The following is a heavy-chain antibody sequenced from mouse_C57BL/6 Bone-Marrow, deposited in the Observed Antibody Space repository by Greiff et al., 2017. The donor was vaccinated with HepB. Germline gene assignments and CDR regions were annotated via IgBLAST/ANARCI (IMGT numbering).Heavy chain of an antibody. CDR1: GFTFSDYG. CDR2: ISSGSSTI. V-gene: IGHV5-17*01. CDR3: ARPVTTVTSYAMDY. D-gene: IGHD1-1*01. J-gene: IGHJ4*01. Sequence: EVKLVESGGGLVKPGGSLKLSCAASGFTFSDYGMHWVRQAPEKGLEWVAYISSGSSTIYYADTVKGRFTISRDNAKNTLFLQMTSLRSEDTAMYYCARPVTTVTSYAMDYWGQGTSVTVSS.